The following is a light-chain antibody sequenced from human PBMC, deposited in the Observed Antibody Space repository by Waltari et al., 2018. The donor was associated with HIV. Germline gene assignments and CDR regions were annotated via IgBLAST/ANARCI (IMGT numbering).Light chain of an antibody. Sequence: QSALTQPASVSGSPGPSITISCTGPSSDVGSYHLLSWYQQHPGKAPKLMIYEVSKRPSGVSNRFAGSKSGNMASLTISGLQTEDEADYYCCSYAGSSTYVVFGGGTKLAVL. J-gene: IGLJ2*01. CDR3: CSYAGSSTYVV. CDR1: SSDVGSYHL. V-gene: IGLV2-23*02. CDR2: EVS.